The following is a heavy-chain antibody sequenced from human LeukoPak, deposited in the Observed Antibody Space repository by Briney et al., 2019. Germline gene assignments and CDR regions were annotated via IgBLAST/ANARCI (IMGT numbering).Heavy chain of an antibody. Sequence: PSETLSLTCTVSGASITSSSYFWGWIRQPPGEGLEWIGIINYSGNTYSNPSLKSRITMSIDTSRNQFSLQLSSVTAADTAIYYCARDQRIVGATTIDYWGQGTLVTVPS. V-gene: IGHV4-39*07. J-gene: IGHJ4*02. CDR2: INYSGNT. CDR3: ARDQRIVGATTIDY. D-gene: IGHD1-26*01. CDR1: GASITSSSYF.